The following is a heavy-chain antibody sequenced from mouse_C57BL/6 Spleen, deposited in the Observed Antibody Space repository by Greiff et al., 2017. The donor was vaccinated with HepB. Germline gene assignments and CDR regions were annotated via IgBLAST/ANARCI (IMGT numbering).Heavy chain of an antibody. J-gene: IGHJ4*01. CDR3: ARSGAAEYYYAMDY. CDR1: GFNIKTTY. V-gene: IGHV14-3*01. Sequence: EVQLQQSVAELVRPGASVKLSCTASGFNIKTTYMHWVKQRPEQGLEWIGRLDPANGNTKYAPKFQGKATITADTSSNTAYLQRSSLTSEDTAIYYGARSGAAEYYYAMDYWGQGTAATVAA. D-gene: IGHD3-1*01. CDR2: LDPANGNT.